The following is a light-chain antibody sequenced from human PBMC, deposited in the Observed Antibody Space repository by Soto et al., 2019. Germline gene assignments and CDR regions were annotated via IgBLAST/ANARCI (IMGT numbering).Light chain of an antibody. CDR3: QQYGRSPTT. V-gene: IGKV3-20*01. J-gene: IGKJ1*01. CDR2: GAS. CDR1: QSVFYSTNNKTY. Sequence: DIVMTQSPDSLAMSLGERGTIHCKSSQSVFYSTNNKTYLAWYQQKRGQAPRFLIYGASSRATGIPDRFSGSGSGTDFTLTISRLEPEDFAVYYCQQYGRSPTTFGQGTKVDI.